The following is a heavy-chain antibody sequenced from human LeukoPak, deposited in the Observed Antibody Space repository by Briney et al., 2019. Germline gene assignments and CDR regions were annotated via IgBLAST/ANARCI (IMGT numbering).Heavy chain of an antibody. V-gene: IGHV1-69*05. CDR1: GYTFTSYY. CDR3: ARDSGLLWFGEFVDY. CDR2: IIPIFGTA. D-gene: IGHD3-10*01. Sequence: SVKVSCKASGYTFTSYYMHWVRQAPGQGLEWMGRIIPIFGTANYEQKFQGRVTITTDESTSTAYMELSSLRSEDTAVYYCARDSGLLWFGEFVDYWGQGTLVTVSS. J-gene: IGHJ4*02.